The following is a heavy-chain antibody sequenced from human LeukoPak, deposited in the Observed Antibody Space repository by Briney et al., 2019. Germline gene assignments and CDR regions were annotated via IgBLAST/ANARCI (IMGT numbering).Heavy chain of an antibody. CDR2: INHSGST. Sequence: SETLSLTCAVYGGSFSGYYWSWIRQPPGKGLEWIGEINHSGSTNYNPSLKSRVTVSVDTSKNQFSLKLSSVTAADTAVYYCARGPGDYVWGSYRRFDYWGQGTLVTVSS. CDR1: GGSFSGYY. CDR3: ARGPGDYVWGSYRRFDY. D-gene: IGHD3-16*02. J-gene: IGHJ4*02. V-gene: IGHV4-34*01.